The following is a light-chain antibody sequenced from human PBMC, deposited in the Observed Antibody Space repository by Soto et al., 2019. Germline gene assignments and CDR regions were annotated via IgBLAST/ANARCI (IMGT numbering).Light chain of an antibody. Sequence: QSALTQPASVSGSPGQSITISCTGTSSDVGGYNFVSWYQQHPAKAPKLMIYDVSNRPSGVPIRFSASKSGSTASLTISGLQAEDEADYYCSSYTSDSTLFGGGTKLTVL. CDR1: SSDVGGYNF. V-gene: IGLV2-14*03. CDR3: SSYTSDSTL. CDR2: DVS. J-gene: IGLJ2*01.